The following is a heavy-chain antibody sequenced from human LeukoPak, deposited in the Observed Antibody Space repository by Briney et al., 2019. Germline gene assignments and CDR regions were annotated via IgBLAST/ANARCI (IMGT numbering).Heavy chain of an antibody. Sequence: GGSLRLSCAASGFTFNYYAMSSVRQAPGQRLEWFSTISGSGGSTYYADSVKGRFTISRDNSKNTLYLQMNSLRAEDTAVYCCAKDDGYSSGWYDYWGQGTLVIVSS. V-gene: IGHV3-23*01. CDR3: AKDDGYSSGWYDY. D-gene: IGHD6-19*01. CDR1: GFTFNYYA. CDR2: ISGSGGST. J-gene: IGHJ4*02.